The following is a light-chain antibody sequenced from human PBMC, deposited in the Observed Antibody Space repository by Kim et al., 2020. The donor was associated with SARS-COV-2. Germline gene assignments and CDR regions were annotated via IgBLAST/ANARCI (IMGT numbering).Light chain of an antibody. V-gene: IGKV1-27*01. CDR1: QAISTY. Sequence: SIGDRFTINCRSRQAISTYLAWYHPRPGKVPTLLIFGATALQSGVPSRFSGSGSGTDFSLTISSLQPEYGATYYCQKLDSAPYTFRPGTKVDIK. CDR2: GAT. CDR3: QKLDSAPYT. J-gene: IGKJ3*01.